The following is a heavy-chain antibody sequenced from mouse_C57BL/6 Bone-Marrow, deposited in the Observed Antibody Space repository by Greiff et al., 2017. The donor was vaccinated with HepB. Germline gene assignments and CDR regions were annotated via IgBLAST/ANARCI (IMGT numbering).Heavy chain of an antibody. V-gene: IGHV1-81*01. Sequence: QVQLQQSGAELARPGASVKLSCKASGYTFTSYGISWVKQRTGQGLEWIGEIYPRSGNTYYNEKFKGKATLAADKSSSTAYMELRSLTSVDSAVYFCARWRAYPVDYWGQGTPLTVSS. D-gene: IGHD3-3*01. J-gene: IGHJ2*01. CDR1: GYTFTSYG. CDR3: ARWRAYPVDY. CDR2: IYPRSGNT.